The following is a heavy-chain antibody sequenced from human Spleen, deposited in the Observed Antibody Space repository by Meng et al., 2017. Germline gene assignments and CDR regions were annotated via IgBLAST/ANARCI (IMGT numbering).Heavy chain of an antibody. CDR3: ARSIAVAAPNWFDP. V-gene: IGHV4-4*02. CDR2: IYHSGST. D-gene: IGHD6-19*01. J-gene: IGHJ5*02. CDR1: GGSISSSNW. Sequence: QVPLQESGPGLVEPSGTQSLTCGVSGGSISSSNWWTWVRQPPGKGLEWIGEIYHSGSTNYSPSLKSRVTLSVDKSKNQFSLKLSSVTAADTGVYYCARSIAVAAPNWFDPWGQGTLVTVSS.